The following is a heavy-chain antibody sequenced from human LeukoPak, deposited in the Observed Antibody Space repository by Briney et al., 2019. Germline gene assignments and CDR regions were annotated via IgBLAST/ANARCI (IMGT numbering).Heavy chain of an antibody. V-gene: IGHV3-15*01. CDR1: GFTFSNAW. CDR2: IKSKTDGGTT. J-gene: IGHJ4*02. D-gene: IGHD1-26*01. Sequence: GGSLRLSCAASGFTFSNAWMSWVRQAPGKGLEWVGRIKSKTDGGTTDYAAPVKGRLTISRDDSKNTLYLQMNSLKTEDTAVYYCTTGLRVGATDDYWGQGTLVTVSS. CDR3: TTGLRVGATDDY.